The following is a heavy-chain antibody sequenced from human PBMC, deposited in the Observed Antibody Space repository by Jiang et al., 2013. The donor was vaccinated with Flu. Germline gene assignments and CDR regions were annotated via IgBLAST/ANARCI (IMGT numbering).Heavy chain of an antibody. V-gene: IGHV4-59*01. J-gene: IGHJ6*02. CDR2: IYYNGST. CDR1: GGSISSYY. D-gene: IGHD4-17*01. Sequence: GSGLVKPSETLSLTCTVSGGSISSYYWSWIRQPPRKGLEWIGYIYYNGSTNYNPSLKSRVTISVDTSKNQFSLKLSSVTAADTAVYYCARAYYGDYPYPYYGMDVWGQGTTVTVSS. CDR3: ARAYYGDYPYPYYGMDV.